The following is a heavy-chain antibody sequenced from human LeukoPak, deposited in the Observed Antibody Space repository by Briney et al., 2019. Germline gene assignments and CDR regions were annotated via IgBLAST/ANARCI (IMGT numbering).Heavy chain of an antibody. Sequence: PSEXLSLTCAVSGYSISTAYWWGWSRQPPGKGREWIASIYHTGNTNYNPSLKSRVTISVDTSKNNFSLKLSSVTAADTAVYYCASRMITSPWWGQGILVTVSS. CDR2: IYHTGNT. J-gene: IGHJ4*02. CDR1: GYSISTAYW. CDR3: ASRMITSPW. V-gene: IGHV4-38-2*01. D-gene: IGHD3-16*01.